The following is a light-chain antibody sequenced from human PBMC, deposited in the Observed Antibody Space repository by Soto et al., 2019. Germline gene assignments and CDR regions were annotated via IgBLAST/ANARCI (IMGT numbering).Light chain of an antibody. CDR2: GAS. Sequence: VMTQSPATLSVSRGERATLSCRASESVSSNLAWYQQRPGQAPRLLIYGASTRATDTPVRFRGSGSGTEFTLTISSLQSEDFAVYYCQQYNNWPPSIIFGQGTRLEIK. J-gene: IGKJ5*01. CDR1: ESVSSN. CDR3: QQYNNWPPSII. V-gene: IGKV3-15*01.